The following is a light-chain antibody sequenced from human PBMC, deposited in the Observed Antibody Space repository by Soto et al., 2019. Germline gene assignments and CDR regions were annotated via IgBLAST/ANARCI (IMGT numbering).Light chain of an antibody. Sequence: DIQMTESPSSLSASVGGRVTITWRASQSVSNYLNWYRQLPGKAPTLLIYSTSTLQSGVPSRFSGSGSGTDFTLTISRLQPEDFATYFCQQSYSSPQTFGQGTKVDIK. CDR1: QSVSNY. J-gene: IGKJ1*01. CDR3: QQSYSSPQT. V-gene: IGKV1-39*01. CDR2: STS.